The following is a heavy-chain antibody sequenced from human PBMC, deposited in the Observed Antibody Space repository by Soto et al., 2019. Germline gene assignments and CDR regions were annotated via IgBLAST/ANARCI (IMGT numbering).Heavy chain of an antibody. CDR2: IFYTGST. CDR1: GGSISRYF. Sequence: QVQLQESGPGLVRPSETLSLTCTVSGGSISRYFWSWIRQSPGKGLEWIGYIFYTGSTTYNPSLQSRVTTSIGTAKNQFSLKLSSLTAADTAVYYCAHFSDLEWFDPSGQGTLVTVSS. D-gene: IGHD2-21*01. CDR3: AHFSDLEWFDP. J-gene: IGHJ5*02. V-gene: IGHV4-59*01.